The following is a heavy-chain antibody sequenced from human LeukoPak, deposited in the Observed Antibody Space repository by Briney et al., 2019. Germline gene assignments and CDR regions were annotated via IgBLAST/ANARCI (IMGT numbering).Heavy chain of an antibody. CDR1: GFTVSGNC. D-gene: IGHD1-26*01. J-gene: IGHJ4*02. CDR2: IYSGGTT. CDR3: ARDWDLDY. V-gene: IGHV3-53*01. Sequence: GGSLRLSCAASGFTVSGNCMSWVRQAPGKGLEWVSFIYSGGTTYYADSVKGRFTISRDKSKNTVYLQMNSLRVEDTALYYCARDWDLDYWGQGTLVTVSS.